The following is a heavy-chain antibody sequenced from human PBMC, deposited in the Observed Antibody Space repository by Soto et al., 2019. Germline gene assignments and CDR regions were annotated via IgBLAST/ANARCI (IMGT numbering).Heavy chain of an antibody. V-gene: IGHV5-51*01. CDR1: GYDFTTYW. J-gene: IGHJ4*02. Sequence: PGESLKISCQGSGYDFTTYWIAWVRQMPGKGLEWMGIIYPGDSDTRYSPSFRGQVTMSVDKSISTAYLHWRSLKASDTAMYYCARRDGYWGQGTLVNVSS. D-gene: IGHD2-21*01. CDR2: IYPGDSDT. CDR3: ARRDGY.